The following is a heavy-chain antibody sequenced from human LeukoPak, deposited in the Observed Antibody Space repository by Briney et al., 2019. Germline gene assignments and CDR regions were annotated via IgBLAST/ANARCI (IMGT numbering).Heavy chain of an antibody. Sequence: SETLSLTCAVYGGSFSGYYWSWIRQPPGKGLEWIGEINHSGSTNYNPSLKSRVTISVDTSKNQFSLKLSSVTAADTAVYYCAREQAGGDSIWGQGTMVTVSS. CDR1: GGSFSGYY. CDR2: INHSGST. CDR3: AREQAGGDSI. V-gene: IGHV4-34*01. J-gene: IGHJ3*02. D-gene: IGHD4-17*01.